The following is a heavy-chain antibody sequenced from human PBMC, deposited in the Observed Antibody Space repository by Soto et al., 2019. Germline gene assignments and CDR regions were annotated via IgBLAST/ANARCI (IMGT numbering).Heavy chain of an antibody. Sequence: VQLVESGGGLVQPGGSLRLSCAASGFTFSTYSMNWVRQAPGQGLEWVSYISSRSYTIYYVDSVKGRFTISRDNAKNSLYLQMNSLRDEDTAVYYCARGGSGSDNGLDVWGQGTTVTVSS. V-gene: IGHV3-48*02. CDR2: ISSRSYTI. CDR3: ARGGSGSDNGLDV. D-gene: IGHD3-16*01. J-gene: IGHJ6*02. CDR1: GFTFSTYS.